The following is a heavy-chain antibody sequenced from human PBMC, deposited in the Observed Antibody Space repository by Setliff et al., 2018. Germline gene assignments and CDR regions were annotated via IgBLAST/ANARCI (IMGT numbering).Heavy chain of an antibody. D-gene: IGHD4-17*01. CDR2: IKKDGSIK. CDR1: GFTFRSCW. J-gene: IGHJ4*02. CDR3: SRDLQGSGDYVVDY. V-gene: IGHV3-7*01. Sequence: GSLRLSCAASGFTFRSCWMSWVRQAPGKGLEWVANIKKDGSIKYYLDSVRGRFTISRDNTENSLTLQMNSLRVEDTAVYYCSRDLQGSGDYVVDYWGQGTLVTVSS.